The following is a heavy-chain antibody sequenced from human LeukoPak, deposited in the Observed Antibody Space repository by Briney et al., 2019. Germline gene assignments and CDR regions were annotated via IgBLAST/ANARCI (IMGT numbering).Heavy chain of an antibody. V-gene: IGHV3-43D*03. CDR3: ATSGYSSSWYFG. J-gene: IGHJ4*02. CDR2: ISWDGGST. Sequence: GGSLRLSCAASGFIFDDYAMHWVRQAPGKGLEWVSLISWDGGSTYYADSVKGRFTISRDNAKNSLYLQMNSLRAEDTAVYYCATSGYSSSWYFGWGQGTLVTVSS. D-gene: IGHD6-13*01. CDR1: GFIFDDYA.